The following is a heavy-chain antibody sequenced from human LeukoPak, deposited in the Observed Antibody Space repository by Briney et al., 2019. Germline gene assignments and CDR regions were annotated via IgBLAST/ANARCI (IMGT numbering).Heavy chain of an antibody. V-gene: IGHV1-18*01. J-gene: IGHJ5*02. CDR3: AGHLLGSQDNWFDP. CDR1: GGTFSSYA. CDR2: ISAYNGNT. D-gene: IGHD7-27*01. Sequence: ASVKVSCKASGGTFSSYAISWVRQAPGQGLEWMGWISAYNGNTNYAQKLQGRVTMTTDTSTSTAYMELRSLRSDDTAVYYCAGHLLGSQDNWFDPWGQGTLVTVSS.